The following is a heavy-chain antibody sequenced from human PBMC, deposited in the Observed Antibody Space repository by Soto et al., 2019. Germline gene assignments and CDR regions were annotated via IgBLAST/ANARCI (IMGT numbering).Heavy chain of an antibody. J-gene: IGHJ4*02. V-gene: IGHV3-30*03. Sequence: GGSLRLSCAGSGFTFSSYGMHWVRQAPGKGLEWVAVISYDGSDKYYGDSVKGRFTISRDDSNNTLYLEMNNLRAEDTAVYFCARDRDTYGHGFFDYWGQGALVTVSS. CDR1: GFTFSSYG. CDR2: ISYDGSDK. CDR3: ARDRDTYGHGFFDY. D-gene: IGHD5-18*01.